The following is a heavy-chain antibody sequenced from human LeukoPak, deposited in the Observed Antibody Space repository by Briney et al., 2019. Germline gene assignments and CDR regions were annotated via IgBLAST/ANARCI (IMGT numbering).Heavy chain of an antibody. D-gene: IGHD1-26*01. V-gene: IGHV1-2*02. CDR2: INPNSGGT. CDR3: ARDPGGSYDMDV. CDR1: GYTFTGYY. J-gene: IGHJ6*03. Sequence: ASVTVSCKASGYTFTGYYMHWLRQAPGQGLEWMGWINPNSGGTNYAQKFQGRVTMTRDTSIGTAYMELSRLRSDDTAVYYCARDPGGSYDMDVWGKGTTVTVSS.